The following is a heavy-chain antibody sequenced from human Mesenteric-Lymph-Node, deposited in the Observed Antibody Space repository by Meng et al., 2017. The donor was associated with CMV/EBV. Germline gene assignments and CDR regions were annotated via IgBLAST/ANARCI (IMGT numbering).Heavy chain of an antibody. CDR3: AREGWSDP. Sequence: SVKVSCKASGYTFTNYGMSWVRQAPGQSLEWMGWINTDTGNPTYAQGFTGRFVFSLDTSVNTAYLQISSLKAEDTAVYYCAREGWSDPWGQGTLVTVSS. J-gene: IGHJ5*02. CDR2: INTDTGNP. CDR1: GYTFTNYG. V-gene: IGHV7-4-1*02.